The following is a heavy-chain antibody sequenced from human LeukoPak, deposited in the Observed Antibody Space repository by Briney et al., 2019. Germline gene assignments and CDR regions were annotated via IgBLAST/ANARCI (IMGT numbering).Heavy chain of an antibody. J-gene: IGHJ4*02. Sequence: SGGSLRHSRAPCGFTLRSNYMSWARHPPGRGLEGGAVIYSDGSTYYADSVKGRFTISRDNSKSTLYLQMNSLRAEDTAVYYCAGPIRGWGQGTLVTVSS. CDR1: GFTLRSNY. CDR2: IYSDGST. D-gene: IGHD3-10*01. V-gene: IGHV3-53*01. CDR3: AGPIRG.